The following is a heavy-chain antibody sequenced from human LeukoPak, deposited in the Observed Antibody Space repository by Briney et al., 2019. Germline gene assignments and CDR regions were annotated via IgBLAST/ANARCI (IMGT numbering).Heavy chain of an antibody. CDR2: ISAHNCNT. V-gene: IGHV1-18*01. J-gene: IGHJ4*02. Sequence: SSVKVSCQASGYIFISYGILWVRPPPGQGLPWMGGISAHNCNTNYVRKLQGRVTMTTDTSTSTVYMELRIQRSDDTAVYYCARAQTTLLRDYWGQGTLVTVSS. D-gene: IGHD4-11*01. CDR3: ARAQTTLLRDY. CDR1: GYIFISYG.